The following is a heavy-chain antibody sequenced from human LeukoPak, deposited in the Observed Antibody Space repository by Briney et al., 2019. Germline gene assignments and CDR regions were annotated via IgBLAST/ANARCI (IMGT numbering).Heavy chain of an antibody. CDR1: GSSFSSGCYY. V-gene: IGHV4-39*01. Sequence: PSETLTLTCTVSGSSFSSGCYYWVRMRPRQGMGLVCIIRLYYSGKSYYNPSLKSRVTISVVTSKNQFSLKLSSVTVADTAMYYCARRAVEITIFGVVHRGFDPWGQGTLVTVSS. J-gene: IGHJ5*02. CDR2: LYYSGKS. CDR3: ARRAVEITIFGVVHRGFDP. D-gene: IGHD3-3*01.